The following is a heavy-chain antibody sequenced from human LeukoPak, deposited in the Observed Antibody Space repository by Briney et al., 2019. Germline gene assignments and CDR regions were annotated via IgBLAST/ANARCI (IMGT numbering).Heavy chain of an antibody. J-gene: IGHJ4*02. CDR3: ASGQIIAAAGFDY. D-gene: IGHD6-13*01. Sequence: SETLSLTCTVSGGSISSYYWSWIRQPPGKGLELIGYIHYSGSTHYNPSLKSRVTISVDMSKNQFSLKLTSVTAADTAVYYCASGQIIAAAGFDYWGQGTLVTVSS. CDR1: GGSISSYY. CDR2: IHYSGST. V-gene: IGHV4-59*01.